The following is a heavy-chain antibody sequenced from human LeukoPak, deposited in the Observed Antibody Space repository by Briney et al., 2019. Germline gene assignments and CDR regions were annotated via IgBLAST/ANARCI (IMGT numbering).Heavy chain of an antibody. V-gene: IGHV1-18*01. J-gene: IGHJ4*02. CDR1: GYSFTSYG. Sequence: ASVKVSCKASGYSFTSYGISWVRQAPGQGLEWMGWISAYNGNTNYAQKLQGRVTMTTDTSTSTAYMELRSLRSDDTAVYYCAKNPYEYYFDYWGQGTLVTVSS. D-gene: IGHD5-12*01. CDR3: AKNPYEYYFDY. CDR2: ISAYNGNT.